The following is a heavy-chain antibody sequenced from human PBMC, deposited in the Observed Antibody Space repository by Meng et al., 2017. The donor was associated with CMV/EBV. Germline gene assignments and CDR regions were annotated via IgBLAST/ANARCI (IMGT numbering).Heavy chain of an antibody. CDR3: VTWLWFGELSGYYFDY. Sequence: LQEPGPGLVKPSETLSLTCTVSGGSISSSSYYWGWIRQPPGKGLEWIGSIYYSGSTYYNPSLKSRVTISVDTSKNQFSLKLSSVTAADTAVYYCVTWLWFGELSGYYFDYWGQGTLVTVSS. D-gene: IGHD3-10*01. J-gene: IGHJ4*02. CDR1: GGSISSSSYY. V-gene: IGHV4-39*07. CDR2: IYYSGST.